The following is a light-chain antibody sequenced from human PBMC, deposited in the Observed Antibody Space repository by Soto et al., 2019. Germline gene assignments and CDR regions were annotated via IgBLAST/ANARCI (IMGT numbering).Light chain of an antibody. CDR3: QQYGSSPLFT. Sequence: ENVLTQSPGTLSLSPGERATLSCGASQSVSSSYLAWYQQKPGQAPRLLIYGASSRATGIPDRFSGSGSGTDFTLTISRLEPEDFAVYYCQQYGSSPLFTFGPGTKVDIK. V-gene: IGKV3-20*01. CDR2: GAS. CDR1: QSVSSSY. J-gene: IGKJ3*01.